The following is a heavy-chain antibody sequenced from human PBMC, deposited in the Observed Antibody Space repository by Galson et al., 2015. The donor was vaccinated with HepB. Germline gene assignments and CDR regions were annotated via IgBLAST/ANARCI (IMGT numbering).Heavy chain of an antibody. Sequence: SLRLSCAASGFTFSSYSMNWVRQAPGKGLEWVSSISSSSSYIYYADSVKGRFTISRDNAKNSLYLQMNSLRAEDTAVYYCARVLAAAGTDARAFDIWGQGTMVTVSS. CDR2: ISSSSSYI. CDR3: ARVLAAAGTDARAFDI. V-gene: IGHV3-21*01. CDR1: GFTFSSYS. D-gene: IGHD6-13*01. J-gene: IGHJ3*02.